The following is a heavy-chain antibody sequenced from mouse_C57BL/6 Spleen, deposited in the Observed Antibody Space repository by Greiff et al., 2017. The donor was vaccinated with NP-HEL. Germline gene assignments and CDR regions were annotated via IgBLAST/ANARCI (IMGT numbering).Heavy chain of an antibody. D-gene: IGHD1-1*01. V-gene: IGHV5-6*01. CDR3: ARNYGSSPGYAMDY. CDR1: GFTFSSYG. CDR2: ISSGGSYT. J-gene: IGHJ4*01. Sequence: EVMLVESGGDLVKPGGSLKLSCAASGFTFSSYGMSWVRQTPDKRLEWVATISSGGSYTYYPDSVKGRFTISRDNAKNTLYLQMSSLKSEDTAMYYCARNYGSSPGYAMDYWGQGTSVTVSS.